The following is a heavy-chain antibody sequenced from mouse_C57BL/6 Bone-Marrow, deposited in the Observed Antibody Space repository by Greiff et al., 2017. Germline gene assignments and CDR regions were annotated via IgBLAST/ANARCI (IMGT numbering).Heavy chain of an antibody. V-gene: IGHV1-7*01. CDR3: ARSYYSNYVYWYFDV. CDR2: INPSIGYT. CDR1: GYTFTSYW. D-gene: IGHD2-5*01. Sequence: QVHVKQSGAELAKPGASVKLSCKASGYTFTSYWMHWVKQRPGQGLEWIGYINPSIGYTKYNQKFKDKATLTADKSSSTAYMQLSSLTYADSAVYYCARSYYSNYVYWYFDVWGTGTTVTVSS. J-gene: IGHJ1*03.